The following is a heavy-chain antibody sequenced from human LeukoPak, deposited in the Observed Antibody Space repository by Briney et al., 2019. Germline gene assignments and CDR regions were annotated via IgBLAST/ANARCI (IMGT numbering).Heavy chain of an antibody. CDR2: IYPGDSDT. V-gene: IGHV5-51*01. Sequence: GESPKISCKGSGYSFTSYWIGWVRQMPGKGLAWMGIIYPGDSDTRYSPSFQGQVTISADKSITTAYLQWSSLKASDTAMYYCARPQPGYSSGWYTGAFDIWGQGTMVTVSS. CDR1: GYSFTSYW. CDR3: ARPQPGYSSGWYTGAFDI. D-gene: IGHD6-19*01. J-gene: IGHJ3*02.